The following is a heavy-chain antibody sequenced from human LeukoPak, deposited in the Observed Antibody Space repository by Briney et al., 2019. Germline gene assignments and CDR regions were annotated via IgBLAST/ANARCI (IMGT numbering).Heavy chain of an antibody. CDR1: GFTSSNYW. D-gene: IGHD3-10*01. CDR2: IKTDGTTI. J-gene: IGHJ6*02. Sequence: PGGSLRLSCATSGFTSSNYWMHWVRQTPGEGLVWVANIKTDGTTIHYADFVKGRFTISRDNAENTVYLQMNSLRAEDTAVYYCARDYGRSRDYGMDVWGQGTTVTVSS. CDR3: ARDYGRSRDYGMDV. V-gene: IGHV3-74*01.